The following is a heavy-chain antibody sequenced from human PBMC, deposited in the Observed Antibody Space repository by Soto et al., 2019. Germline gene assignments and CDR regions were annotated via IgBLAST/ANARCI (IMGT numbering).Heavy chain of an antibody. CDR1: GFTVSSSNY. V-gene: IGHV3-53*01. J-gene: IGHJ4*02. Sequence: QPGGSLRLSCVVSGFTVSSSNYMSWVRQAPGEGLEWVSVIYTGGTTYYADSIKGRFTISRDNSKNTLYLQMNSLRAEDTAVYYCHGYGYWGQGTLVTVSS. D-gene: IGHD5-12*01. CDR3: HGYGY. CDR2: IYTGGTT.